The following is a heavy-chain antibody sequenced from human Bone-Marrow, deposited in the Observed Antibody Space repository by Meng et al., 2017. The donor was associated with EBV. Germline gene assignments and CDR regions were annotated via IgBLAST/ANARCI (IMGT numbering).Heavy chain of an antibody. Sequence: QVQLQGSGPGLVKPSGTLSLTCAVSGGSISSSNWWRWVRQPPGKGLECIGEIYHSGSTNYNPSLKSRVTISVDKSKNQFSLKLSSVTAADTAVYYCAKGGGYYYDSSGFHYDYWGQGTLVTVSS. CDR2: IYHSGST. J-gene: IGHJ4*02. D-gene: IGHD3-22*01. CDR1: GGSISSSNW. CDR3: AKGGGYYYDSSGFHYDY. V-gene: IGHV4-4*02.